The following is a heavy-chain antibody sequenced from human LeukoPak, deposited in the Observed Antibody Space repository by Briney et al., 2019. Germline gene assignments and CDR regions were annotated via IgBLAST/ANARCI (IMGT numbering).Heavy chain of an antibody. CDR1: GFTFSSYE. CDR2: ISSSGSTI. D-gene: IGHD2-2*01. Sequence: GGSLRLSCAASGFTFSSYEMNWVRQAPGKGLEWVSYISSSGSTIYYADSVKGRFTISRDNAKNSLYLQMNSLRAEDTAVYYCARDIIPGKYRSSTSCYAHYYYGMDVWGQGTTVTVSS. CDR3: ARDIIPGKYRSSTSCYAHYYYGMDV. J-gene: IGHJ6*02. V-gene: IGHV3-48*03.